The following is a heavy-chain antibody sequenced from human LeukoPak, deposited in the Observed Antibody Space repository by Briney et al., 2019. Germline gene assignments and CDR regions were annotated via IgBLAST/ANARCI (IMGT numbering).Heavy chain of an antibody. V-gene: IGHV4-39*02. Sequence: SETLSLTXTVSGDSLSSSTYYWGWISQPPGKGLQWIGNIFYSGSTYYNPSLKSGTTYYNPSLKSRVTISVDTSKNQFSLKLSSVTAADTAVYYCARDWELGYWGQGALVTVSS. CDR2: IFYSGSTYYNPSLKSGTT. D-gene: IGHD1-26*01. J-gene: IGHJ4*02. CDR1: GDSLSSSTYY. CDR3: ARDWELGY.